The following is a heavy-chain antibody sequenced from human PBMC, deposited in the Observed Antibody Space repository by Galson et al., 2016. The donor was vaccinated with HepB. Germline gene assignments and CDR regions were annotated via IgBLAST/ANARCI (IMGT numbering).Heavy chain of an antibody. CDR2: IKVMGST. Sequence: SETLSLTCAVFGGSISGYYWSWIRQPPGKGLEWIGEIKVMGSTNYNPSLKSRVPISVNTSKNQFSLKLSSVTAADTAVYYCARSFSGRVFEYWGQGSLVSVSS. CDR3: ARSFSGRVFEY. J-gene: IGHJ4*02. V-gene: IGHV4-34*01. CDR1: GGSISGYY. D-gene: IGHD6-19*01.